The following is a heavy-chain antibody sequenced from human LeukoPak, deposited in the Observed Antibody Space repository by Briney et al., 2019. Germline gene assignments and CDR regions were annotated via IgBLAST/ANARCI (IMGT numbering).Heavy chain of an antibody. J-gene: IGHJ4*02. D-gene: IGHD4-17*01. CDR3: ARSNNDGDYLGVGFDY. Sequence: ASVKVSCKASGYTFTSYAMNWVRQAPGQGLEWMGWINTNTGNPTYAQGFTGRFVFSLDTSVSTAYLQISSLKAEDTAVYYCARSNNDGDYLGVGFDYWGQGTLVTVSP. CDR1: GYTFTSYA. CDR2: INTNTGNP. V-gene: IGHV7-4-1*02.